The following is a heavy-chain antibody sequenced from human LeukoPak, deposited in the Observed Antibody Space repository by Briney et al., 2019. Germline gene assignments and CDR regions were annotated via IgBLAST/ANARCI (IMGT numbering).Heavy chain of an antibody. V-gene: IGHV4-4*02. D-gene: IGHD1-26*01. CDR1: GGSITTTNW. CDR2: VHLSGAT. Sequence: KPSETLSLTCAVSGGSITTTNWWSWVRQPPGKGLEWIGEVHLSGATNYNPSLESRVSMSLDKSKNHLSLEVTSVTAADTAIYYCTRESGAFSPFGFWGQGTLLTVSS. J-gene: IGHJ4*02. CDR3: TRESGAFSPFGF.